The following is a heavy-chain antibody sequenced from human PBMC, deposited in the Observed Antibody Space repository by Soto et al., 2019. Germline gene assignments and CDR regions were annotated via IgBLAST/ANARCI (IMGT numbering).Heavy chain of an antibody. J-gene: IGHJ4*02. CDR3: ERDRATFDY. CDR2: ISGSGSNT. D-gene: IGHD1-26*01. CDR1: GFTFTSYA. Sequence: HPGGSLRLSCAASGFTFTSYAMSWVRLTPGKGLEWVSAISGSGSNTFYADSVRGRFTISRDNSKNTVFLQMNNLRAEDTAVYFCERDRATFDYWGQGTRVTVSS. V-gene: IGHV3-23*01.